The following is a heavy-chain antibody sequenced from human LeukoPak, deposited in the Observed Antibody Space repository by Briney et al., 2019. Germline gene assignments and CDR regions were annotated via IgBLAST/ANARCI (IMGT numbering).Heavy chain of an antibody. D-gene: IGHD1-26*01. J-gene: IGHJ4*02. Sequence: PGRSLRLSCGASGFTFSSYGMHWVRQAPGKGLEWVAVISYDGSNKYYADSVKGRFTISRDNSKNTLYLQMNSLRAEDTAVYYCAKNSGSFPIHYFDYWGQGTLVTVSS. V-gene: IGHV3-30*18. CDR2: ISYDGSNK. CDR3: AKNSGSFPIHYFDY. CDR1: GFTFSSYG.